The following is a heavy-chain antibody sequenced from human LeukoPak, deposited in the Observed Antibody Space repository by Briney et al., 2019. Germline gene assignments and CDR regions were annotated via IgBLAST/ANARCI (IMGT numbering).Heavy chain of an antibody. CDR3: ARRGDGSYFQ. V-gene: IGHV4-59*08. D-gene: IGHD1-26*01. CDR2: IYYSGST. J-gene: IGHJ4*02. CDR1: GGSISSYY. Sequence: SETLSLTCTVSGGSISSYYWSWIRQPPGKGLEWIGYIYYSGSTNYNPSLKSRVTISVDTSKNQFSLKLSSVTAADTAVYYCARRGDGSYFQWGQGTLVTVSS.